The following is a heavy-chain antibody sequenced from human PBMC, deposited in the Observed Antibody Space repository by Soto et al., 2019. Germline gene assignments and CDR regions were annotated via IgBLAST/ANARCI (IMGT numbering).Heavy chain of an antibody. CDR1: GGTFSSFG. J-gene: IGHJ6*02. D-gene: IGHD5-18*01. Sequence: QLQLVQSGTEVKKPGSSVKVSCEAAGGTFSSFGISWVRQAPGQGLEWMGGIIPMFGTTNYAQQVQGRVTMSSEKPMSTDYMELRRVRSDDTSMYYCAPLGHRGYRQDTSGGDGGHFCVTDVGVQGTTVSVSS. CDR3: APLGHRGYRQDTSGGDGGHFCVTDV. V-gene: IGHV1-69*06. CDR2: IIPMFGTT.